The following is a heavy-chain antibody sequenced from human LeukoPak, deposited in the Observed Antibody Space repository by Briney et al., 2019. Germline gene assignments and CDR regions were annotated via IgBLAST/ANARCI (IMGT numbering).Heavy chain of an antibody. CDR1: GASISSSY. CDR3: AQLGGGYCSGTSCYGYYYYYMDV. D-gene: IGHD2-2*03. V-gene: IGHV4-4*07. J-gene: IGHJ6*03. CDR2: LYTTGST. Sequence: SETLSLTCTVSGASISSSYWSWIRQPAGKGLEWIGRLYTTGSTDYNPSLRSRVTMSVDTSKNQFALKLNSVTAADTAVYYCAQLGGGYCSGTSCYGYYYYYMDVWGKGTTVTVSS.